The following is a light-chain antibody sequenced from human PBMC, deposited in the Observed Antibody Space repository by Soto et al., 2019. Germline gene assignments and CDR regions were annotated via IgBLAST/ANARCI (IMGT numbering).Light chain of an antibody. CDR2: EVT. CDR1: SSDVGAYAF. J-gene: IGLJ2*01. V-gene: IGLV2-8*01. CDR3: SSSAGINIVI. Sequence: QSALTQPPSASGTPGRSVTISCTGTSSDVGAYAFVSWYHQQSGKAPKLLIFEVTKRPSGVASRFSGAKSGNTASLTVSWLQADDDGGYYCSSSAGINIVIFGAGTKLTFL.